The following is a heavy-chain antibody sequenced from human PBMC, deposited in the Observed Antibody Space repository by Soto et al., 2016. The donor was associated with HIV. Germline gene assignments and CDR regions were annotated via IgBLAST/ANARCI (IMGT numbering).Heavy chain of an antibody. D-gene: IGHD3-10*01. CDR2: ISNDGNKK. Sequence: VQLVESGGGAVQPGGSVRLSCEASEFNFGNYAMHWVRQAPGKGLEWVAVISNDGNKKYYADSVKGRFTISRDNSKNTMSLQMNTLRDGDTAVYYCARDGGDYWGQGTLVTVSS. J-gene: IGHJ4*02. V-gene: IGHV3-30*03. CDR1: EFNFGNYA. CDR3: ARDGGDY.